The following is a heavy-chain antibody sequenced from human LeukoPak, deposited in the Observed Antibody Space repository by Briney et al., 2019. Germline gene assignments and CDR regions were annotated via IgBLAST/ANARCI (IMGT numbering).Heavy chain of an antibody. D-gene: IGHD6-19*01. CDR2: ISGSGGST. J-gene: IGHJ6*02. CDR1: GFTFSSYA. Sequence: PGGSLRLSCAASGFTFSSYAMSWVRQAPGKGLEWVSAISGSGGSTYYADSVKGRFTISRDNSKNTLYLQMNSLRAEDTAVYYCAKDSKEQWPPLLRPRVWGQGTTVTVSS. V-gene: IGHV3-23*01. CDR3: AKDSKEQWPPLLRPRV.